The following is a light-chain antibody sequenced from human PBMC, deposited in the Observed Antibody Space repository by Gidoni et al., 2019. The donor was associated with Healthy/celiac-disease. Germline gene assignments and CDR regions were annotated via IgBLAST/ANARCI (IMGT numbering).Light chain of an antibody. CDR2: EVS. J-gene: IGLJ3*02. Sequence: QSALTQPASVSRSPGQSITISCTGTSSDVGGYNYVSWYQQHPGKASKLMIYEVSNRPSGVSHRFSGSKSSNTASLTISGLQAEDEADYYCSSYTSSSTWVFGGGTKLTVL. CDR1: SSDVGGYNY. CDR3: SSYTSSSTWV. V-gene: IGLV2-14*01.